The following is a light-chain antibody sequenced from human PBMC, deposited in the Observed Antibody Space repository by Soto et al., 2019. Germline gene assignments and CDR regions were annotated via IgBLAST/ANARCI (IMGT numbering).Light chain of an antibody. Sequence: EIVMTQSPATVSVSPGERATLSCRASQSVSSTLAWYQQKPGQAPRLLIYDASNRATGIPDRFSGGGSGTDFTLTISSLEPEDFAIYYCQQRSNLPPTCGQGTRLEIK. CDR3: QQRSNLPPT. CDR1: QSVSST. CDR2: DAS. V-gene: IGKV3-11*01. J-gene: IGKJ5*01.